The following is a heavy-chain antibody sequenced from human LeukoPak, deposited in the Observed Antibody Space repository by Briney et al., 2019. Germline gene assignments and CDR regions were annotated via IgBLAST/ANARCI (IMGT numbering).Heavy chain of an antibody. Sequence: PSETLSLTCAVYGGSFSGYYWSWIRQPPGKGLEWIGEINHSGSTNYNPSLKSRVTISVDTSKNQFSLKLSSVTAADTAVYYCARYSSSWLEYYFDYWGREPWSPSPQ. V-gene: IGHV4-34*01. CDR1: GGSFSGYY. CDR3: ARYSSSWLEYYFDY. J-gene: IGHJ4*02. CDR2: INHSGST. D-gene: IGHD6-13*01.